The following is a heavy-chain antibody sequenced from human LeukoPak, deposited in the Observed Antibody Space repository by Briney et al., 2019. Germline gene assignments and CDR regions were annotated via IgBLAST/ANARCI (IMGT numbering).Heavy chain of an antibody. CDR2: IYYSGST. J-gene: IGHJ3*02. CDR3: ARVRVDDSSGYYDAFDI. V-gene: IGHV4-30-4*01. CDR1: GGSISSGDYY. Sequence: SETLSLTCTVSGGSISSGDYYWCWIRQPPGKGLEWIGYIYYSGSTYYNPSLKSRVTISVGTSKNQFSLKLSSVTAADTAVYYCARVRVDDSSGYYDAFDIWGQGTMVTVSS. D-gene: IGHD3-22*01.